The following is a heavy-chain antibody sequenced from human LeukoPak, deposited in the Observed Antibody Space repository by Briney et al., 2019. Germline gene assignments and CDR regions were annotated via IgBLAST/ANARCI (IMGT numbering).Heavy chain of an antibody. CDR1: GFTFSTYW. J-gene: IGHJ4*02. V-gene: IGHV3-7*01. CDR3: VREGYFVFDF. CDR2: TKKDGSEK. Sequence: GGSLRLSCGASGFTFSTYWMSWVRQAPGKGLEWVANTKKDGSEKYYVDSVKGRFTISRDNAKNSLYLQMNSLRVEDTAVYYCVREGYFVFDFWGQGALVSVSS. D-gene: IGHD2-21*01.